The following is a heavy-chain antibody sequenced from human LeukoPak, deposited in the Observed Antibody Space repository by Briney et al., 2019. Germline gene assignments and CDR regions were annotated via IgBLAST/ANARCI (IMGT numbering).Heavy chain of an antibody. Sequence: SETLSLTCIVSGGSISSYYWSWIRQPPGKGLEWIGYIYYSGSTNYNPSLKSRVTISVDTSKNQFSLKLSSVTAADTAVYYCARGNSSSWYSLYYYYYYGMDAWGQGTTVTVSS. CDR1: GGSISSYY. V-gene: IGHV4-59*01. D-gene: IGHD6-13*01. CDR2: IYYSGST. J-gene: IGHJ6*02. CDR3: ARGNSSSWYSLYYYYYYGMDA.